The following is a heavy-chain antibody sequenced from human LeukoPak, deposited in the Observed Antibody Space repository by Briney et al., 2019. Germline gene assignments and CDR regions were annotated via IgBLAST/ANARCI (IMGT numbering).Heavy chain of an antibody. V-gene: IGHV6-1*01. D-gene: IGHD2-8*01. J-gene: IGHJ4*02. CDR2: TYYRSKWSN. CDR3: AREEVLADVVLMVYGLFDY. Sequence: SQTLSLTCAISGDSVSSNSAAWNWIRQSPSRGLEWLGRTYYRSKWSNDYAVSVKSRITIDPDTSKNQFSLQLNSVTPEDTAVYYCAREEVLADVVLMVYGLFDYWGQGTLVTVSS. CDR1: GDSVSSNSAA.